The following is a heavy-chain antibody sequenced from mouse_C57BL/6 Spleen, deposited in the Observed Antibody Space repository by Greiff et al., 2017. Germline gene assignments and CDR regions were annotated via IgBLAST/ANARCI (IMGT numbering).Heavy chain of an antibody. Sequence: QVQLQQSGAELVKPGASVKISCKASGYAFSSYWMNWVKQRPGKGLEWIGQIYPGDGDTNYNGKFKGKATLTADKSSSTAYMQLSSLTSEDSAVYFCARNDYDVEAMDYWGQGTSVTVSS. J-gene: IGHJ4*01. CDR3: ARNDYDVEAMDY. CDR2: IYPGDGDT. CDR1: GYAFSSYW. D-gene: IGHD2-4*01. V-gene: IGHV1-80*01.